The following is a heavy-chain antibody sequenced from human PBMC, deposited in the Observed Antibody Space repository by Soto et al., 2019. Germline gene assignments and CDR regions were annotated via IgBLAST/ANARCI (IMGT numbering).Heavy chain of an antibody. CDR3: AREAEDLAANFDY. CDR2: ISSTTNYI. CDR1: GFTFTRYS. Sequence: GGSLRLSCAASGFTFTRYSMNWVRQAPGKGLEWVSSISSTTNYIYYADSMKGRFTVSRDNAKNSVYLEMNSLSAEDTAVYYCAREAEDLAANFDYWGQGTLVTVSS. V-gene: IGHV3-21*01. J-gene: IGHJ4*02.